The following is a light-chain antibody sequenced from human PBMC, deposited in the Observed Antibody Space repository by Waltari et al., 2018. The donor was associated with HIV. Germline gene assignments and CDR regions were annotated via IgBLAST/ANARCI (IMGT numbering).Light chain of an antibody. Sequence: QSVLTQQTSVSGSPGQSITISCTGTSSDVGGYNEVSWYQKHPGKAPKLMIYEVSHRPSGVSIRFSGSKSGRTATRTIPGRQAADEADHYCSAYTSSSTWVFGGVTNLTGL. CDR2: EVS. V-gene: IGLV2-14*01. CDR3: SAYTSSSTWV. CDR1: SSDVGGYNE. J-gene: IGLJ3*02.